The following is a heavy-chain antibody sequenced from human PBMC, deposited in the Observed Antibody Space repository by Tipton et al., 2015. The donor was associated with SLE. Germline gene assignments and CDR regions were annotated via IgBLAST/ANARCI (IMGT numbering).Heavy chain of an antibody. Sequence: TLSLTCTVSGASVSSFCWNWIRQSPGKGLEWIGCVCNSGSANYDPSLKSRGTISVDTSRNHFSLKITSVTAADTAIYYCARPVYCSSTYCTGPFHYWGQGTLVIVSS. D-gene: IGHD2-2*01. J-gene: IGHJ4*02. CDR1: GASVSSFC. CDR3: ARPVYCSSTYCTGPFHY. CDR2: VCNSGSA. V-gene: IGHV4-59*02.